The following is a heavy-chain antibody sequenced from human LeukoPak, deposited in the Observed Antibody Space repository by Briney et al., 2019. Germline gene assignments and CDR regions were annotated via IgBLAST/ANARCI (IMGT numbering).Heavy chain of an antibody. D-gene: IGHD1-26*01. J-gene: IGHJ3*02. Sequence: SETLSLTCAVSGGSISSTTYYWGWIRQPPGKGLEWIGSIYYTGNTYYNPSLKSRVTISVDTSKNQFSLKLSSVTPEDTAVYYCTRELLDAFDIWGQGTMVTVSS. CDR3: TRELLDAFDI. V-gene: IGHV4-39*07. CDR1: GGSISSTTYY. CDR2: IYYTGNT.